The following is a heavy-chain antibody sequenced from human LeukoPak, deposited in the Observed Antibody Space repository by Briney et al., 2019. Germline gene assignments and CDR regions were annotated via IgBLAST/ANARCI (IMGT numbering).Heavy chain of an antibody. Sequence: GGSLRLSCAASGFTFSSHNMNWVRQAPGKGLEWISFINFKSEDIRYADSVEGRFIISRDNAKNSLYLQMNSLRAEDTAVYYCARRWESSRTWYHDYWGQGTLVTVSS. CDR3: ARRWESSRTWYHDY. V-gene: IGHV3-21*05. CDR1: GFTFSSHN. J-gene: IGHJ4*02. CDR2: INFKSEDI. D-gene: IGHD1-26*01.